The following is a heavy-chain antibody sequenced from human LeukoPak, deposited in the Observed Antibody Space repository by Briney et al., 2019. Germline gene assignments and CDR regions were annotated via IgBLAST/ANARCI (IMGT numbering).Heavy chain of an antibody. D-gene: IGHD2-15*01. CDR1: GGSISSGSYY. CDR3: ARELLGYCSGGNCYSVNWFDP. CDR2: ICASGFT. J-gene: IGHJ5*02. Sequence: SETLSLTCTVSGGSISSGSYYWSWIRQPAGKGLEWFGRICASGFTNYNPSLKSRVTISVDTSKNQFSLKLSSVTAADTAVYYCARELLGYCSGGNCYSVNWFDPWGQGTLVTVSS. V-gene: IGHV4-61*02.